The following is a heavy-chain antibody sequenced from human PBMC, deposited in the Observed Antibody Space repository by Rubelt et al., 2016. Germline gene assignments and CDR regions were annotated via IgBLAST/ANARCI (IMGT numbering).Heavy chain of an antibody. CDR3: ARDCIVGATCAFDI. CDR1: GDSISSSTYF. CDR2: IYYSGGT. J-gene: IGHJ3*02. Sequence: QLQLQESGPGLMKSSETLSLTCTVSGDSISSSTYFWGWIRQPPGKGLAWIGHIYYSGGTYYNPSFKRRVTLSLDTSKNTFSLELNAVAAADTAVYYCARDCIVGATCAFDIWGQGTMVTVAS. D-gene: IGHD1-26*01. V-gene: IGHV4-39*07.